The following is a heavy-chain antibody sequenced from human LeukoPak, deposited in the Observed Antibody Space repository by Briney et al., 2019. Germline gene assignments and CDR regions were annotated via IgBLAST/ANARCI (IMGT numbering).Heavy chain of an antibody. Sequence: PGGSLRLSCAASGFTFSSYEMNWVRQAPGKGLEWVSYISSSGSTIYYADSVKGRFTISRDNAKNSLYLQMNSLRAEDTAVYYCARSMVLIGWGGLDYWGQGTLVTVSS. D-gene: IGHD3-10*01. V-gene: IGHV3-48*03. J-gene: IGHJ4*02. CDR1: GFTFSSYE. CDR2: ISSSGSTI. CDR3: ARSMVLIGWGGLDY.